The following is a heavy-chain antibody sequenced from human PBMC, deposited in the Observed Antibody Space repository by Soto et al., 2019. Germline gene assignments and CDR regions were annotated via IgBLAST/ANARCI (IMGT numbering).Heavy chain of an antibody. D-gene: IGHD3-10*01. V-gene: IGHV4-39*02. CDR1: DDSINSDRYY. Sequence: SQPMPVTSSVSDDSINSDRYYCGLKSQPPGKGLKWIGSIYYRCNAYYNHSLQTRVTISLDKSQPHFSLKLNSVTAADSAVYFCARVEGLATISYCLDFWRPGALDTVSS. CDR3: ARVEGLATISYCLDF. CDR2: IYYRCNA. J-gene: IGHJ4*02.